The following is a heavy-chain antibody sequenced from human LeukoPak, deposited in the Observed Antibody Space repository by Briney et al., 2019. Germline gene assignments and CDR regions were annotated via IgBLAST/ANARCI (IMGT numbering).Heavy chain of an antibody. Sequence: PGRSLRLSCAASGFTFSSYAMHWVRQAPGKGLVWVSRIKSDGSNTNYADSVKGRFTISRDNAKNTLHLQMNSLRAEDTAVYYCARGGYYGSGRYYFDSWGQGTLVTVSS. V-gene: IGHV3-74*01. J-gene: IGHJ4*02. CDR1: GFTFSSYA. CDR2: IKSDGSNT. D-gene: IGHD3-3*01. CDR3: ARGGYYGSGRYYFDS.